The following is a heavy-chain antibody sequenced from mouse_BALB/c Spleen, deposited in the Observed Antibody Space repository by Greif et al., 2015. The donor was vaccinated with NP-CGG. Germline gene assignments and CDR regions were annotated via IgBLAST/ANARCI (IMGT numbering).Heavy chain of an antibody. CDR3: ARELTGTRAMDY. J-gene: IGHJ4*01. Sequence: QVQLQQSGAELVMPGASVKMSCKASGYTFTDYWMHWVKQRPGQGLEWIGAIDTSDSYTSYNQKFKGKAALTVDESSSTAYMQLSSLTSEDSAVYYCARELTGTRAMDYWGQGTSVTVSS. V-gene: IGHV1-69*01. CDR2: IDTSDSYT. CDR1: GYTFTDYW. D-gene: IGHD4-1*01.